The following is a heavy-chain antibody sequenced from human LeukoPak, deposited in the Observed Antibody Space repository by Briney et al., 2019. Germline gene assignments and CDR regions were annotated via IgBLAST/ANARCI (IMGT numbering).Heavy chain of an antibody. CDR1: GFPVRSNY. CDR3: AIVGGYSYNY. D-gene: IGHD2-21*02. Sequence: PGGSLRLSCAVSGFPVRSNYMSWVRQAPGKGLEWVSVIYSGGNTYYADSVKGRFTISRDNSKNTLYLQMNSLRAEDTAVYYCAIVGGYSYNYWGQGTLVTVSS. V-gene: IGHV3-53*01. J-gene: IGHJ4*02. CDR2: IYSGGNT.